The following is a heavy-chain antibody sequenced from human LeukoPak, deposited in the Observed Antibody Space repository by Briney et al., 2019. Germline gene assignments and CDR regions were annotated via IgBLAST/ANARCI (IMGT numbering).Heavy chain of an antibody. CDR3: ARGRGAARSSLFDY. D-gene: IGHD2-15*01. CDR1: GFSLSTSEVG. J-gene: IGHJ4*02. Sequence: ESGPTLVKPTQTLTPTCTFSGFSLSTSEVGVGWIRQPPGKALEWLAVIYWNDYKYYSPSLKSRLTITKDTSKNQVVLTVTNMDPVDTGTYYCARGRGAARSSLFDYWGQGTLVTVSS. V-gene: IGHV2-5*04. CDR2: IYWNDYK.